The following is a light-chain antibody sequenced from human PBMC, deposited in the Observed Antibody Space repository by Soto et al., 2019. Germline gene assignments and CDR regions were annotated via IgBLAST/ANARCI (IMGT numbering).Light chain of an antibody. Sequence: QSALTQPASVSGSPGQSIAISCTGTSSDVGAYNYVSWYQQHPGKAPKLMIYGVSNRPSGVSNRFSGSKSGNTASLTISGLRAEDEADYFCSSHSISGPLFGGGTQLTVL. CDR3: SSHSISGPL. CDR1: SSDVGAYNY. V-gene: IGLV2-14*01. J-gene: IGLJ3*02. CDR2: GVS.